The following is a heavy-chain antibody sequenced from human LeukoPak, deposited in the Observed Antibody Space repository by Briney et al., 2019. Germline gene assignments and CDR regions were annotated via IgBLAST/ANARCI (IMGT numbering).Heavy chain of an antibody. V-gene: IGHV1-2*04. D-gene: IGHD3-22*01. J-gene: IGHJ6*02. Sequence: GASVKVSCKASGYTFTGYYMHWVRQAPGQGLEWMGWINPNSGGTNYAQKFQGWVTMTRDTSISTAYMELSRLRSEDTAVYYCARGRLSYYDSSGDYYYYYGMDVWGQGTTVTVSS. CDR1: GYTFTGYY. CDR3: ARGRLSYYDSSGDYYYYYGMDV. CDR2: INPNSGGT.